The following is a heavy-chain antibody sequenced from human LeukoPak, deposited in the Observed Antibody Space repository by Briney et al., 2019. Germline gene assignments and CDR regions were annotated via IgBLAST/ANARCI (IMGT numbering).Heavy chain of an antibody. V-gene: IGHV3-33*06. D-gene: IGHD3-22*01. Sequence: GGSLRLSCAASGFTFSSYGMHWVRQAPGMGLEWVAVIWYDGSNKYYADSVKGRFTISRDNSKNTLYLQMNSLRAEDTAVYYCAKSSYYDSSGYYREYYFDYWGQGTLVTVSS. CDR1: GFTFSSYG. CDR2: IWYDGSNK. CDR3: AKSSYYDSSGYYREYYFDY. J-gene: IGHJ4*02.